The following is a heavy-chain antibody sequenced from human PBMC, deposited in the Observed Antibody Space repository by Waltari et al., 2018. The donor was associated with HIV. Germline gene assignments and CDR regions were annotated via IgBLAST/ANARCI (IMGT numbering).Heavy chain of an antibody. CDR3: TTFEMGSTRNY. J-gene: IGHJ4*02. CDR1: VITFKNAW. CDR2: IRSKSDGGTT. Sequence: DVQLVESGGGLVKPGGSLRLSCAVPVITFKNAWLSWVRQGPGKGPQWLGHIRSKSDGGTTDYAAPVRGRFTISTDDLNNTMSLEMKSLKVEDTGVHYCTTFEMGSTRNYWGQGTLVTVSS. V-gene: IGHV3-15*01. D-gene: IGHD1-26*01.